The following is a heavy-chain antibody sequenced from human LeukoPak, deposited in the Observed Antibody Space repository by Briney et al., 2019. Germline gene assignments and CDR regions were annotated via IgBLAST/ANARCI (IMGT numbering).Heavy chain of an antibody. CDR1: GYTFTTYN. J-gene: IGHJ3*02. V-gene: IGHV1-18*01. Sequence: ASVKVSCKASGYTFTTYNINWVRQAPGQGLEWMGWISGYNGNTNYAQKLQGRVTMTTDTSTSTAYVELRSLKSDDTAVYYCASLKNHYDSSGYLVTDAFDIWGQGTMVTVSS. D-gene: IGHD3-22*01. CDR3: ASLKNHYDSSGYLVTDAFDI. CDR2: ISGYNGNT.